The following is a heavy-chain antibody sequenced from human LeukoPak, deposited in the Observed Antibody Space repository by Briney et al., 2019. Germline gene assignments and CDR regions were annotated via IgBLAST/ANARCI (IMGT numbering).Heavy chain of an antibody. Sequence: GGSLRLSCAASGFTFSSYSMNWVRQAPGKGLEWVSSISSSSSYIYYADSVKGRFTISRDNAKNSLYLQMYSLRAEDTAVYYCARFLGDYAFDIWGQGTMVTVSS. CDR2: ISSSSSYI. CDR3: ARFLGDYAFDI. J-gene: IGHJ3*02. V-gene: IGHV3-21*01. CDR1: GFTFSSYS. D-gene: IGHD3-10*01.